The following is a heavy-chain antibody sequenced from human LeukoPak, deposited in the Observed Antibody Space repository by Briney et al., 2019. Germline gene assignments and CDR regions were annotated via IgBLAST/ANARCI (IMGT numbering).Heavy chain of an antibody. CDR2: IYPRDGST. CDR1: GYTFTSNY. Sequence: ASVKVSCKASGYTFTSNYIHWVRQAPGQGLEWMGMIYPRDGSTSYAQKFQGRVTVTRDTSTSTVHMELSGPRSEDTAVYYCARDQEGFDYWGQGTLVTVFS. J-gene: IGHJ4*02. V-gene: IGHV1-46*01. CDR3: ARDQEGFDY.